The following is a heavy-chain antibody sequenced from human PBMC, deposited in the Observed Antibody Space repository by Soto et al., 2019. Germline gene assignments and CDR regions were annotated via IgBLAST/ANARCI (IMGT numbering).Heavy chain of an antibody. D-gene: IGHD6-19*01. Sequence: VQLLESGGGLVQPGGSLRLSCAASGFIFSNYAMTWVRQAPGKGLESVSAIGGTGGDTYYSNSVKGRFTISRDNSKNTLYLQMNSPSADDTAVYYCAKDAVAYNGEWDWFDSWGQGTLVTVSS. CDR3: AKDAVAYNGEWDWFDS. V-gene: IGHV3-23*01. J-gene: IGHJ5*01. CDR2: IGGTGGDT. CDR1: GFIFSNYA.